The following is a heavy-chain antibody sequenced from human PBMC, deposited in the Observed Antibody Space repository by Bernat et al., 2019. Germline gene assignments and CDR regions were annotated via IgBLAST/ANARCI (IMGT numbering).Heavy chain of an antibody. CDR2: IYWDDDK. J-gene: IGHJ5*02. Sequence: QITLKESGPTLVKPTQTLTLTCTFSGFSLSTSGVGVGWIRQPPGKALEWLALIYWDDDKRYSPSLKSRLTITKGTSKNQVVLTMTNMDPVDTDTYYCAHRLGVVVVDATIQVDGWFDPWGQGTLVRVSS. CDR1: GFSLSTSGVG. V-gene: IGHV2-5*02. CDR3: AHRLGVVVVDATIQVDGWFDP. D-gene: IGHD2-15*01.